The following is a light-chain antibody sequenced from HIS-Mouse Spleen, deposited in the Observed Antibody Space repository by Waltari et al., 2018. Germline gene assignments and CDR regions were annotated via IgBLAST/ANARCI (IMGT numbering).Light chain of an antibody. CDR1: SPNLGKYY. Sequence: QSVFTQPPSVSAAPGQKVTISCSGSSPNLGKYYVSWYQQLPGTAPKLLIYDNNKRPSGIPDRFSGSKSGTSATLGITGLQTGDEADYYCGTWDSSLSAVVFGGGTKLTVL. CDR3: GTWDSSLSAVV. J-gene: IGLJ2*01. CDR2: DNN. V-gene: IGLV1-51*01.